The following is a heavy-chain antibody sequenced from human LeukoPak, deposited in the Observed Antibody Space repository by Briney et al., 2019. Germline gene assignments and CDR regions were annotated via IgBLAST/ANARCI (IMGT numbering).Heavy chain of an antibody. CDR2: MNPDSGKT. Sequence: ASVKVSCKSSRNTFTTYDINWVRQATGQGLEWMGWMNPDSGKTVYAQKFLDRVTMTRDPSESTAYMKLSSLNSDDTAVYYCARGNEASSSWSDWGQGTAVTVSP. CDR3: ARGNEASSSWSD. V-gene: IGHV1-8*01. D-gene: IGHD6-13*01. J-gene: IGHJ4*02. CDR1: RNTFTTYD.